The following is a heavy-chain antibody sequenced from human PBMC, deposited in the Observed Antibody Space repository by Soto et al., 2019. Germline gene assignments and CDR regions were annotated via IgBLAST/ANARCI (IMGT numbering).Heavy chain of an antibody. D-gene: IGHD3-10*01. V-gene: IGHV3-11*01. Sequence: GGSLRLSCAASGFTFSDYYMSWIRQAPGKGLEWVSYISSSGSTIYYADSVKGRVTISRDNAKNSLYLQMNSLRAEDTAVYYCARDLGYGSGHSKAGGEWGQGTLVTVSS. CDR1: GFTFSDYY. J-gene: IGHJ4*02. CDR2: ISSSGSTI. CDR3: ARDLGYGSGHSKAGGE.